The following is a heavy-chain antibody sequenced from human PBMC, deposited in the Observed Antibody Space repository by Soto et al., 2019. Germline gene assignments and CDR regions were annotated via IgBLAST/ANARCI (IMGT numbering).Heavy chain of an antibody. CDR2: ISSTTNYI. D-gene: IGHD3-9*01. J-gene: IGHJ4*02. V-gene: IGHV3-21*04. Sequence: GGSLRLSCAASGFTFTRYSMNWVRQAPGKGLEWVSSISSTTNYIYYPDSVKGRFTISSDNSKNTLFLQMNNLRAEDTAVYYCARVTTFYDILTSSYALNYFDYWGQGTRVTVSS. CDR1: GFTFTRYS. CDR3: ARVTTFYDILTSSYALNYFDY.